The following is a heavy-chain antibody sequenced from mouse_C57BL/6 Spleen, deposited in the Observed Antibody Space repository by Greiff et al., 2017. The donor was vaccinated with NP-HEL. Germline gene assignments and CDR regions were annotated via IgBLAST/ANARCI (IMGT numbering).Heavy chain of an antibody. V-gene: IGHV1-64*01. CDR3: ARRGGNYWYFDV. CDR2: IHPHSGST. CDR1: GYTFTSYW. Sequence: VQLQQPGAELVKPGASVKLPCKASGYTFTSYWMHWVKQRPGQGLEWIGMIHPHSGSTNSNEKFKSKATLTVDKSSSTAYMQLSSLTSEDSAVYYCARRGGNYWYFDVWGTGTTVTVSS. J-gene: IGHJ1*03. D-gene: IGHD2-1*01.